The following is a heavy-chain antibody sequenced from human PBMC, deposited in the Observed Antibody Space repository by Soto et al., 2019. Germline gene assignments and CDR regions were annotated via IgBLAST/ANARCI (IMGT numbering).Heavy chain of an antibody. J-gene: IGHJ4*02. D-gene: IGHD5-12*01. CDR3: VRDGDGYNLAY. Sequence: QVQLVQSGAEEKKPGASVKVSCKASGYTFTSNAMHWVRQAPGQRLEWMGWINAGNGNTKNSHKFQGRVTITRDTSASTAYMELSSLRSEDTAVYYCVRDGDGYNLAYWGQGTLVTVSS. CDR1: GYTFTSNA. CDR2: INAGNGNT. V-gene: IGHV1-3*05.